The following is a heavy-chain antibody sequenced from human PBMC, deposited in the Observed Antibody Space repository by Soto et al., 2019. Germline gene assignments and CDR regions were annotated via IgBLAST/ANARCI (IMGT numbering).Heavy chain of an antibody. CDR3: ARDFGGDYDQGGCFDI. V-gene: IGHV1-69*04. CDR1: GGTFSSYT. Sequence: ASVKVSCKASGGTFSSYTISWVRQAPGQGLEWMGRIIPILGIANYAQKFQGRVTITADKSTSTAYMELSSLRSEDTAVYYCARDFGGDYDQGGCFDIWGQGTMVTVSS. D-gene: IGHD4-17*01. CDR2: IIPILGIA. J-gene: IGHJ3*02.